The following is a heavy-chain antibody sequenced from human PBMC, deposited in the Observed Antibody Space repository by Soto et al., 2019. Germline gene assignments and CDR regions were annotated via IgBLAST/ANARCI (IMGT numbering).Heavy chain of an antibody. V-gene: IGHV3-33*01. CDR1: GFPFNIFG. Sequence: QVQLVESGGGVVQPGRSLRLSCAASGFPFNIFGIHWVRQAPGEGLEWVAVIWFDGSKEYYGGSVRGRFTISRDNSKNKVYLQMNSLRGDDTAIYYCARSGCSGGTCYRGYDAFDIWGQGTMVTVST. CDR2: IWFDGSKE. D-gene: IGHD2-15*01. CDR3: ARSGCSGGTCYRGYDAFDI. J-gene: IGHJ3*02.